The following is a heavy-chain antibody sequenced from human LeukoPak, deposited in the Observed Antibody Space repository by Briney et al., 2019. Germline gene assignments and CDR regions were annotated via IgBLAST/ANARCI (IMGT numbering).Heavy chain of an antibody. D-gene: IGHD3-10*01. Sequence: SGTLSLTCTISGGSISSSSYYWGWIRQPPGKGLEWIGSIYYSGSTYYNPSLKSRVTISVDTSKNQFSLKLSSVTAADMAVYYCARQFSVDVWGQGTMVTVSS. V-gene: IGHV4-39*01. CDR3: ARQFSVDV. CDR2: IYYSGST. CDR1: GGSISSSSYY. J-gene: IGHJ3*01.